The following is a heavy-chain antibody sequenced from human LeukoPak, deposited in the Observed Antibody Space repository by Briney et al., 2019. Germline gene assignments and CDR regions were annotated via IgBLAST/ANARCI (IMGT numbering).Heavy chain of an antibody. CDR1: GGSISSSSYY. CDR3: ASGVVPAYLYY. CDR2: IYYSGST. V-gene: IGHV4-39*01. J-gene: IGHJ4*02. Sequence: SETLSLTCTVSGGSISSSSYYWGWIRQPPGKGLEWIGCIYYSGSTYYNPSLKSRVTISVDTSDNQFSLKLSSVTAADTAVYYCASGVVPAYLYYWGQGTLVTVS. D-gene: IGHD2-2*01.